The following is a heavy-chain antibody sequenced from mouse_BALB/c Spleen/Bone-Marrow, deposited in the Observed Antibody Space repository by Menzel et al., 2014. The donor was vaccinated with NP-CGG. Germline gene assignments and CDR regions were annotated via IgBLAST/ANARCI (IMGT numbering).Heavy chain of an antibody. D-gene: IGHD2-12*01. CDR1: GYTFSSYW. V-gene: IGHV1-9*01. Sequence: VKLQGSGAELMKPGASVKISCKATGYTFSSYWIEWVKQRPGHGLEWIGEILPGSGSTNYNGKFKGKATFTADTSSNTAYMQLSSLTSEDSAVYYCARREVSYYYDYWGQGTTLTVSS. CDR3: ARREVSYYYDY. J-gene: IGHJ2*01. CDR2: ILPGSGST.